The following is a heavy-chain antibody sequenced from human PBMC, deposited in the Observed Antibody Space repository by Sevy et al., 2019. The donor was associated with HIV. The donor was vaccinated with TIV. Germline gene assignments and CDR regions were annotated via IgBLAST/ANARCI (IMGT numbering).Heavy chain of an antibody. V-gene: IGHV3-21*01. Sequence: GGSLRLSCAASGFTFSSYSMNWVRQAPGKGLEWVSSISSSSSYIYYADSVKGRFTISRDNAKNSLYLQMNSLRAEDTAVYYCARDLRSRGVLMVYAIGGLDWYFDLWGRGTLVTVSS. CDR1: GFTFSSYS. CDR3: ARDLRSRGVLMVYAIGGLDWYFDL. J-gene: IGHJ2*01. D-gene: IGHD2-8*01. CDR2: ISSSSSYI.